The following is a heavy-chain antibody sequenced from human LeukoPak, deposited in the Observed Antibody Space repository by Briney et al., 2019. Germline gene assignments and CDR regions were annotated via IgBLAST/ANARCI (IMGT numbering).Heavy chain of an antibody. CDR3: AKWSVGATRGFDY. CDR2: VYHGGST. V-gene: IGHV4-4*02. D-gene: IGHD2-15*01. Sequence: SGTLSLTCAVSGGSISSDNWWSWVRQPPGTGLEWIGDVYHGGSTNYNPSLKSRVTISVDKSKNQFSLKLNSVTAADTAVYYCAKWSVGATRGFDYWGQGTLVTVSS. J-gene: IGHJ4*02. CDR1: GGSISSDNW.